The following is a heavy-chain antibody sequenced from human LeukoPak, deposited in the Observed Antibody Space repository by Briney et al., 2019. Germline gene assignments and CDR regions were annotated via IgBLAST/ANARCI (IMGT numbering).Heavy chain of an antibody. CDR1: GGSISNYY. V-gene: IGHV4-4*07. CDR3: ARDTRSYSSVFFDP. D-gene: IGHD6-25*01. CDR2: IYTSGST. Sequence: SETLSLTCTVSGGSISNYYWTWIRQPAGKGLEWIGRIYTSGSTNYNPSLKSRVTMSVDTSKNQFSLKLSSVTAADTAAYYCARDTRSYSSVFFDPWGQGTLVTVSS. J-gene: IGHJ5*02.